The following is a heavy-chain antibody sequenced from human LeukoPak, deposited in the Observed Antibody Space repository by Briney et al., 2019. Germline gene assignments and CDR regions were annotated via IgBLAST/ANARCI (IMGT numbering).Heavy chain of an antibody. D-gene: IGHD3-22*01. CDR3: ARTFPATYYYDSSGYYFDY. CDR2: IYYSGST. J-gene: IGHJ4*02. V-gene: IGHV4-59*01. CDR1: GGSISSDY. Sequence: SETLSLTCTVSGGSISSDYWSWIRQPPGKGLEWIGYIYYSGSTNYNPSLKSRVTISVDTSKNQFSLKLSSVTAADTAVYYCARTFPATYYYDSSGYYFDYWGQGTLVTVSS.